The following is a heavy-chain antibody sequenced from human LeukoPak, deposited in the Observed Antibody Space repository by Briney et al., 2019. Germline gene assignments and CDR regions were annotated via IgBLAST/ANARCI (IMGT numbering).Heavy chain of an antibody. D-gene: IGHD3-22*01. CDR2: ISGSGGT. J-gene: IGHJ4*02. V-gene: IGHV3-23*01. Sequence: GGSLRLSCAVSGISLSNYGMSWVRQAPGKGLEWVAGISGSGGTNYADSVKGRFTISRDNPKNTLYLQMNRLRAEDTAVYFCAKRGVVIRVILVGFHKEAYYFDSWGQGALVTVSS. CDR1: GISLSNYG. CDR3: AKRGVVIRVILVGFHKEAYYFDS.